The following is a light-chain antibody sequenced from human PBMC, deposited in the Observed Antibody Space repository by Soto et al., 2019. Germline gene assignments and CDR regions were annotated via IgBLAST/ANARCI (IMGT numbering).Light chain of an antibody. CDR2: SND. CDR3: ASWDDSLNGVV. J-gene: IGLJ3*02. V-gene: IGLV1-44*01. CDR1: STNIGRNT. Sequence: QPVLTQPPSASGTPGQRVTISCSGRSTNIGRNTVNWYQQLPGTAPKLLIHSNDQRPSGVPDRFSGSKSGTSASLAISGLQSEDETDYFCASWDDSLNGVVFGGGTKLTVL.